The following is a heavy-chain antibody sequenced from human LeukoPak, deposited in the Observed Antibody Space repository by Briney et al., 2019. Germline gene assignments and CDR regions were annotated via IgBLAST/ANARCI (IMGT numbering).Heavy chain of an antibody. CDR1: GFTFSSYS. CDR2: ISSSSTI. V-gene: IGHV3-48*02. CDR3: ARESSGWRTKVDY. D-gene: IGHD6-19*01. Sequence: PGGSLRLSCAASGFTFSSYSMNWVRQAPGKGLEWVSYISSSSTIYYADSVKGRFTISRDNAKNSLYLQMNSLRDEDTAVYYCARESSGWRTKVDYWGQGTLVTV. J-gene: IGHJ4*02.